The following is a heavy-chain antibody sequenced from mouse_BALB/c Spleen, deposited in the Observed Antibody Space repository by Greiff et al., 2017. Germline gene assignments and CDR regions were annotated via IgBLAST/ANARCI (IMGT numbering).Heavy chain of an antibody. CDR2: IYPGNGDT. Sequence: QVQLQQPGAELVKPGASVKMSCKASGYTFTSYNMHWVKQTPGQGLEWIGAIYPGNGDTSYNQKFKGKATLTADKSSSTAYMQLSSLTSEDSAVYYCARYYYGRYYFDYWGQGTTLTVSS. V-gene: IGHV1-12*01. D-gene: IGHD1-2*01. CDR3: ARYYYGRYYFDY. J-gene: IGHJ2*01. CDR1: GYTFTSYN.